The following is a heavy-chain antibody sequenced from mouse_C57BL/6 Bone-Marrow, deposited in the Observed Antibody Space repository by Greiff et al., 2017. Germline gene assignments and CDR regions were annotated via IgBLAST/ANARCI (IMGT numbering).Heavy chain of an antibody. CDR2: IDPENGDT. D-gene: IGHD1-1*01. CDR3: TTDYGSSPDY. V-gene: IGHV14-4*01. J-gene: IGHJ2*01. CDR1: GFNIKDDY. Sequence: VQLQQSGAELVRPGASVKLSCTASGFNIKDDYMHWVKQRPEQGLEWIGWIDPENGDTEYASKFQGKATITADTSSNTAYLQLSSLTSEDTAVYCCTTDYGSSPDYWGQGTTLTVSA.